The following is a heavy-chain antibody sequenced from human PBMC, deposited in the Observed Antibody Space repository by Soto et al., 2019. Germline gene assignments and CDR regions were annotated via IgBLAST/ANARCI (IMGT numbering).Heavy chain of an antibody. CDR2: IIPIFGTA. CDR3: ARDRAYCSGGSCYYTDGFDY. D-gene: IGHD2-15*01. V-gene: IGHV1-69*13. CDR1: GGTFSSYA. Sequence: SVKVSCKASGGTFSSYAISCVRQAPGQGLEWMGGIIPIFGTANYAQKFQGRVTITADESTSTAYMELSSLRSEDTAVYYCARDRAYCSGGSCYYTDGFDYWGQGTLVTVSS. J-gene: IGHJ4*02.